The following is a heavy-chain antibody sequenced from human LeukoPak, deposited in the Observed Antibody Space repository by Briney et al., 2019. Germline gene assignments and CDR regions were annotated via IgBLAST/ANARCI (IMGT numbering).Heavy chain of an antibody. CDR1: GGSISSYY. V-gene: IGHV4-59*12. J-gene: IGHJ4*02. CDR2: IYYSGST. D-gene: IGHD6-19*01. CDR3: ARGGLSSGDLDY. Sequence: SETLSLTCTVSGGSISSYYWSWIRQPPGKGLEWIGYIYYSGSTNYNPSLKSRVTMSVDTSKNQFSLKLSSVTAADTAVYYCARGGLSSGDLDYWGQGTLVTVSS.